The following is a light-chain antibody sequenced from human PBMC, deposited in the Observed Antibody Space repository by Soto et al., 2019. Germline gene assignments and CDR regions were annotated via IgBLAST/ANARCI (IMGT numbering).Light chain of an antibody. J-gene: IGKJ1*01. Sequence: EIVMTQSPAILSASPGESATISCRASQGISRNLAWYQQKPGQAPRLLIYDASTRATAIPARFSGSGSETEFTLTISSLQSEDSAVYYCQLYNNWPPWTFGQGTKVDIK. V-gene: IGKV3-15*01. CDR1: QGISRN. CDR3: QLYNNWPPWT. CDR2: DAS.